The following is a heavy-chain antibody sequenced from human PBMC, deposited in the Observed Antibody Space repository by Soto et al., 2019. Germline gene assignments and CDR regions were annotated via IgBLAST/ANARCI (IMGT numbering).Heavy chain of an antibody. Sequence: QVQLVQSGAEVKKPGASVKVSCKASGYTFTNYAMHWVRQAPGQRLEWMGWINAGNGNTKYSQKFQGRVTITRDTYASTAYMELSSLRSEDTAVYYCARGGSLYWYFDRWGRGTLVTVSS. V-gene: IGHV1-3*01. J-gene: IGHJ2*01. D-gene: IGHD1-26*01. CDR1: GYTFTNYA. CDR3: ARGGSLYWYFDR. CDR2: INAGNGNT.